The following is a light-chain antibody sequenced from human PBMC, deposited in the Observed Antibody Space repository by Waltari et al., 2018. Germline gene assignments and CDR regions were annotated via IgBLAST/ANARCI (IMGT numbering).Light chain of an antibody. V-gene: IGLV2-23*01. CDR1: SSDVGSHNL. Sequence: QSALTQPASVSGSPGQSITISCTGTSSDVGSHNLVSWYHNHPGKAPKLMIYEDTKRPSGVSNRFSGSKSGNTASLTISGLQAEDEADYYCCSYAGGTASILLGGGTKLTVL. CDR2: EDT. J-gene: IGLJ2*01. CDR3: CSYAGGTASIL.